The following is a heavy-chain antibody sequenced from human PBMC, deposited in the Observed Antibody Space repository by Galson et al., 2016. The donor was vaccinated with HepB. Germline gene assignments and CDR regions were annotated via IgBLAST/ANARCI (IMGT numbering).Heavy chain of an antibody. CDR3: ARSYGAGTYLY. CDR1: GHFINNGFS. Sequence: ETLSLTCAVSGHFINNGFSWGWIRQTPGKGLEWIGSISHRRSTQYNPSLQSRVTISVDTSKNQFSLKLTSVTAADTAVYFCARSYGAGTYLYWGQGSLVTVSS. J-gene: IGHJ4*02. D-gene: IGHD3-10*01. CDR2: ISHRRST. V-gene: IGHV4-38-2*01.